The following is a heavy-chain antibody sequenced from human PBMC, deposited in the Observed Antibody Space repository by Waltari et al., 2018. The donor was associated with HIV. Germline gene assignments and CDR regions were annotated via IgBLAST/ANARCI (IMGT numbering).Heavy chain of an antibody. CDR2: IYRIGTT. CDR3: ARDQDYYDSSGYTCYAFDM. V-gene: IGHV4-38-2*02. Sequence: QVQLQESGPGVVKPSETLSLTCTVSASSISSGYYWGWIRQSPGKGLEWIGSIYRIGTTYYNPSLKSRVTISVNMSKNQFSLKLTSMTAADTALYYCARDQDYYDSSGYTCYAFDMWGPGTMVTVSS. CDR1: ASSISSGYY. J-gene: IGHJ3*02. D-gene: IGHD3-22*01.